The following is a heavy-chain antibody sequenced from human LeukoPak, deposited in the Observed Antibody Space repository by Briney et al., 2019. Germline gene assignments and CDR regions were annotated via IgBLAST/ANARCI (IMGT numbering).Heavy chain of an antibody. J-gene: IGHJ4*02. CDR3: AREPYYYDSSGHDY. D-gene: IGHD3-22*01. Sequence: GGSLRLSCAASGLTFSTYSMNWVRQAPGKGLEWVSYISSSSSTIYYADSVKGRFTISRDNAKNSLYLQMNSLRAEDTAVYYCAREPYYYDSSGHDYWGQGTLVTVSS. CDR1: GLTFSTYS. V-gene: IGHV3-48*04. CDR2: ISSSSSTI.